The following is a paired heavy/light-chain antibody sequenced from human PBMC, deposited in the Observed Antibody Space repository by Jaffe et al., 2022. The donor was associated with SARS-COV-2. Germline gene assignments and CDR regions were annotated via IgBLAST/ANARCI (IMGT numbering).Heavy chain of an antibody. D-gene: IGHD3-3*01. Sequence: QVQLQESGPGLVKPSETLSLTCTVSGGSISSYYWSWIRQPPGKGLEWIGYIYYSGSTNYNPSLKSRVTISVDTSKNQFSLKLSSVTAADTAVYYCARDRYTIFGPPALDGMDVWGQGTTVTVSS. CDR3: ARDRYTIFGPPALDGMDV. CDR1: GGSISSYY. V-gene: IGHV4-59*01. CDR2: IYYSGST. J-gene: IGHJ6*02.
Light chain of an antibody. CDR3: QQSYSTPRT. CDR2: AAS. V-gene: IGKV1-39*01. CDR1: QSISSY. J-gene: IGKJ5*01. Sequence: DIQMTQSPSSLSASVGDRVTITCRASQSISSYLNWYQQKPGKAPKLLIYAASSLQSGVPSRFSGSGSGTDFTLTISSLQPEDFATYYCQQSYSTPRTFGQGTRLEIK.